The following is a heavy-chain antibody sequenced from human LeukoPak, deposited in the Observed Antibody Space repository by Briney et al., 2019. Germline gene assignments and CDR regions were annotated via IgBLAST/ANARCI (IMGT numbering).Heavy chain of an antibody. Sequence: GGSLRLSYAASGFTFNRYAMHWVRQAPGKGLEWVAFIWYDGSNKYYADSVKGRFTVSRDNSKNTLYLQMNSLRAEDTAVYYCAKDERGYYDSSGFFGAIDYWGQGSLVSVSS. J-gene: IGHJ4*02. V-gene: IGHV3-30*02. CDR2: IWYDGSNK. CDR1: GFTFNRYA. CDR3: AKDERGYYDSSGFFGAIDY. D-gene: IGHD3-22*01.